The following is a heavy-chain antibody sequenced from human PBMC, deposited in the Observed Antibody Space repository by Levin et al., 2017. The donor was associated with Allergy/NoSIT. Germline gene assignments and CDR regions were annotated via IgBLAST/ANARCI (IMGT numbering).Heavy chain of an antibody. CDR1: GFTFSIYS. Sequence: KSGGSLRLSCAASGFTFSIYSMNWVRQAPGKGLEWVSYIGSSGSDIYYADSVKGRFTISRDNAKNSLHLQMISLRDEDTAIYYCARDSSFEIWGQGTMVTVSS. CDR2: IGSSGSDI. J-gene: IGHJ3*02. CDR3: ARDSSFEI. V-gene: IGHV3-21*06. D-gene: IGHD2-2*01.